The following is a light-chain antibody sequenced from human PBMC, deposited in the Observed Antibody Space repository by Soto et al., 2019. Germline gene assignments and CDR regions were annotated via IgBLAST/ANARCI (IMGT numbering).Light chain of an antibody. CDR2: GAY. J-gene: IGKJ1*01. CDR3: QQYNNWPPDRT. Sequence: EIVMTQSPATLSVSPGERATLSCRASQSVGSNLAWYQQKPGQVPRLLIYGAYTRATGIPARFSGSGSGTDFTLTISSLQSEDFAIYFCQQYNNWPPDRTFGQGTKVEFK. V-gene: IGKV3-15*01. CDR1: QSVGSN.